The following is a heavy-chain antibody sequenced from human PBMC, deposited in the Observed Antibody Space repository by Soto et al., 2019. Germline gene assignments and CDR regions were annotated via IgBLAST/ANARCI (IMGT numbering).Heavy chain of an antibody. CDR3: AKWDNEAGTLYYYYYYGMDV. CDR2: ISGSGGST. CDR1: GFTFSSYA. Sequence: GGSLRLSCAASGFTFSSYAMSWVRQAPGKGLEWVSAISGSGGSTYYADSVKGRFTISRDNSKNTLYLQMNSLRAEDTAVYYCAKWDNEAGTLYYYYYYGMDVWGQGTTVTVSS. J-gene: IGHJ6*02. D-gene: IGHD6-19*01. V-gene: IGHV3-23*01.